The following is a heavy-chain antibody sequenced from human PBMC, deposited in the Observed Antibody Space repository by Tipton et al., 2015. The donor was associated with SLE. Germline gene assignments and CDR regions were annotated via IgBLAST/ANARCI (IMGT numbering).Heavy chain of an antibody. CDR1: GFTFSSYA. J-gene: IGHJ6*02. D-gene: IGHD3-3*01. CDR2: ISGSGGSI. CDR3: AKILLRFWDYYYGMDV. V-gene: IGHV3-23*01. Sequence: SLRLSCAASGFTFSSYAMSWVRQAPGKGLEWVSGISGSGGSIYYADSVKGRFTISRDNSKNTLYLQMNSLRAEDTAVYYCAKILLRFWDYYYGMDVWGQGTTVTVSS.